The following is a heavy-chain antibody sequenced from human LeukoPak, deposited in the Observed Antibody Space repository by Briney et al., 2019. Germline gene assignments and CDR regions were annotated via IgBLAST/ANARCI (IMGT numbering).Heavy chain of an antibody. CDR2: ISSSGSTI. CDR1: GFPFSTYE. V-gene: IGHV3-48*03. J-gene: IGHJ4*02. D-gene: IGHD6-13*01. CDR3: ARVLNSLAAAGTFDY. Sequence: GGSLRLSCAASGFPFSTYEMNWVRQAPGKGLGWISYISSSGSTIYYADSVKGRFTISRGNAKNSLYLQMNSLRAEDTAVYYCARVLNSLAAAGTFDYWGQGTLVTVSS.